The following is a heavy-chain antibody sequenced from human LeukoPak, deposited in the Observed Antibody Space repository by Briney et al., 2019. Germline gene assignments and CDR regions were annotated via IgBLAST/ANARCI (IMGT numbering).Heavy chain of an antibody. D-gene: IGHD6-6*01. CDR3: VREYTSSSGRASDY. J-gene: IGHJ4*02. V-gene: IGHV3-74*01. Sequence: GGSLRLSCAASGFTFSSYWMHWVRQAPGKGLVWVSRINSDGNITTYADSVKGRFTISRDNAKNTLYLQMNSLRAEDTAVYYCVREYTSSSGRASDYWGQGTLVTVSS. CDR2: INSDGNIT. CDR1: GFTFSSYW.